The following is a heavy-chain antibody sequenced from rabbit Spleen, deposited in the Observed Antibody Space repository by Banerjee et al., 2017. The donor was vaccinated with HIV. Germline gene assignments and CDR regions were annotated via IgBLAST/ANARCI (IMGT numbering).Heavy chain of an antibody. CDR2: INASTGKP. CDR3: ARDLVGVIGWNFYL. V-gene: IGHV1S45*01. CDR1: GVSFSNKAV. J-gene: IGHJ4*01. D-gene: IGHD2-1*01. Sequence: QEQLEESGGGLVKPEGSLTLTCKASGVSFSNKAVMCWVRQAPGKGLQWIACINASTGKPVYATWASGRFTISRTSSTTVTLRMTSLTAADRATYFCARDLVGVIGWNFYLWGQGTLVTVS.